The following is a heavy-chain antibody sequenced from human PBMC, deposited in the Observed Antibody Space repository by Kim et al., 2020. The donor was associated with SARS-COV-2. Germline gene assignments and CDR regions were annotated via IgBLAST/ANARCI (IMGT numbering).Heavy chain of an antibody. Sequence: GGSLRLSCAASGFTFRSYSMNWVRQAPGKGLEWVSYIRSGSGAIFYADSVKGRFVISRDDAKDSLYLQMNSLRDDDTAVYYCARGLQYSFDFWGQGILVTVSS. J-gene: IGHJ4*02. CDR1: GFTFRSYS. D-gene: IGHD4-4*01. V-gene: IGHV3-48*02. CDR3: ARGLQYSFDF. CDR2: IRSGSGAI.